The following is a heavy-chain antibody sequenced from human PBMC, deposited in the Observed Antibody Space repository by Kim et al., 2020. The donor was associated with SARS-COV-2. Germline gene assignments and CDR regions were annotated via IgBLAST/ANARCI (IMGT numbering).Heavy chain of an antibody. D-gene: IGHD3-9*01. CDR3: ARDLKVLRYFDWLGDYYYYGMDV. J-gene: IGHJ6*02. CDR1: GYTFTSYG. Sequence: ASVKVSCKASGYTFTSYGISWVRQAPGQGLEWMGWISAYNGNTNYAQKLQGRVTMTTDTSTSTAYMELRSLRSDDTAVYYCARDLKVLRYFDWLGDYYYYGMDVWGQGTTVTVSS. V-gene: IGHV1-18*01. CDR2: ISAYNGNT.